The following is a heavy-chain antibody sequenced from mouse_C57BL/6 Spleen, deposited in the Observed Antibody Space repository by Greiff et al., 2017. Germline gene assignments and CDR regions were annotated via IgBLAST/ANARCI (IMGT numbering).Heavy chain of an antibody. CDR2: IDPETGGT. CDR1: GYPFTDYE. CDR3: TRGVTTEGDYFDY. Sequence: QVQLQQSGAELVRPGASVTLSCKASGYPFTDYEMHWVKQTPVHGLEWIGAIDPETGGTAYNQKFKGKAILTADKSSSTAYMELRSLTSEDSAVYYCTRGVTTEGDYFDYWGQGTTLTVAS. D-gene: IGHD1-1*01. J-gene: IGHJ2*01. V-gene: IGHV1-15*01.